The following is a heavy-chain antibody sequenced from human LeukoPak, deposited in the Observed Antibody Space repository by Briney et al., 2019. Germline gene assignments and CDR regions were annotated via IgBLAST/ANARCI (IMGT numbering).Heavy chain of an antibody. Sequence: GGSLRLSCAASGFTFSSYAMSWVRQAPGKGLEWVSAISGSGGSTYYADSVKGRFAISRDNSKNTLYLQMNSLRAEDTAVYYCAKDQSSGWYYFDYWGQGTLVTVSS. V-gene: IGHV3-23*01. J-gene: IGHJ4*02. D-gene: IGHD6-19*01. CDR1: GFTFSSYA. CDR3: AKDQSSGWYYFDY. CDR2: ISGSGGST.